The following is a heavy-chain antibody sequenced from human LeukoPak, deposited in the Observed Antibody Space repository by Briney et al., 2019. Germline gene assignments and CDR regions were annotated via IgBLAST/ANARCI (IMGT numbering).Heavy chain of an antibody. V-gene: IGHV4-39*01. J-gene: IGHJ3*02. CDR2: IYYSGST. Sequence: PSETLSLTCTVSGGSISSSSYYWGWIRQPPGKGLEWIGSIYYSGSTYYNPSLKSRVTISVDTSKNQFSLKLSSVIAADTAVYYCASSYYDFWSGYCDAFDIWGQGTMVTVSS. D-gene: IGHD3-3*01. CDR1: GGSISSSSYY. CDR3: ASSYYDFWSGYCDAFDI.